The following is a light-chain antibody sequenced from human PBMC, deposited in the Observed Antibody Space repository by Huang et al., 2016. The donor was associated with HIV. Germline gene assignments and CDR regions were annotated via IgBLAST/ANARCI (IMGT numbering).Light chain of an antibody. Sequence: ETVLTQSPGTLSLSPGERASLSCRASQSVKSNSIAWYQQKGGQAPRLLIYAASSRATGIPDRFSGSGSGTDFTLSIRRLEPEDFAVYYCQQYGSSPFTFGHGTKVVIK. V-gene: IGKV3-20*01. J-gene: IGKJ1*01. CDR2: AAS. CDR3: QQYGSSPFT. CDR1: QSVKSNS.